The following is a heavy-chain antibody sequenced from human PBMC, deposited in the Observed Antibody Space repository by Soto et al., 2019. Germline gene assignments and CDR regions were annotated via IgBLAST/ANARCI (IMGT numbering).Heavy chain of an antibody. CDR1: GFTFSSYA. J-gene: IGHJ4*02. V-gene: IGHV3-23*01. CDR2: ISGTGSST. D-gene: IGHD2-15*01. CDR3: VNPRGGYCSGGSCYVIDY. Sequence: EVQVLESGGGLVQPGGSLRLSCSASGFTFSSYAMNWVRQAPGKGLEWVSGISGTGSSTSYAESVKGRFTISRDNSKNMLYLQMDSLRAEDTAVYYCVNPRGGYCSGGSCYVIDYWGQGTLVTVSS.